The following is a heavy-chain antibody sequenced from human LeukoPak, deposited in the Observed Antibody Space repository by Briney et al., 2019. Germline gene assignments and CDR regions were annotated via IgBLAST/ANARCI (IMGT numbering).Heavy chain of an antibody. CDR1: GFTFSTSW. CDR2: ITRSSSYR. D-gene: IGHD3-22*01. CDR3: ARDLSGDSSGFYYGDY. Sequence: PGGSLRLSCAASGFTFSTSWMSWVRQAPGKGLEWVSSITRSSSYRYYADSVKGRFTISRDNAENSLYLQMNSLRAEDTAVYYCARDLSGDSSGFYYGDYWGQGTLVTVSS. V-gene: IGHV3-21*01. J-gene: IGHJ4*02.